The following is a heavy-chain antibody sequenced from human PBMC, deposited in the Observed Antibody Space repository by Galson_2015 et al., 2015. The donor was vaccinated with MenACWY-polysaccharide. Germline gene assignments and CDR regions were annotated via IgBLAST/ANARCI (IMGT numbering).Heavy chain of an antibody. D-gene: IGHD2-21*01. J-gene: IGHJ6*02. CDR2: ISYDATNK. Sequence: SLRLSCAASGFTFSSYAIHWVRQAPGKGLEWVAVISYDATNKNYRDSVKGRVTLSRDNSKNTVFLEMNSLRAEDTGVYYCARDYCGRTSCSGMDVWGQGITVTVSS. CDR3: ARDYCGRTSCSGMDV. CDR1: GFTFSSYA. V-gene: IGHV3-30-3*01.